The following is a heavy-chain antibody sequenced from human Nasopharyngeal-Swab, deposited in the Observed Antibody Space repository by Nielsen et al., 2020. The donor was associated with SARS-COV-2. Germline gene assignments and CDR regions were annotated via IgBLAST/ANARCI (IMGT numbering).Heavy chain of an antibody. CDR1: GFTFSTYN. CDR2: ISSSSTYI. V-gene: IGHV3-21*01. Sequence: GGSLRLSCAASGFTFSTYNMNWVRQAPGRGLEWVSSISSSSTYIYYADSVKGRFPISRDSAQSSLFLQMNSLRAEDTAVYYCARDGLDYDFWSASFMDVWGRGTTVTVSS. J-gene: IGHJ6*02. D-gene: IGHD3-3*01. CDR3: ARDGLDYDFWSASFMDV.